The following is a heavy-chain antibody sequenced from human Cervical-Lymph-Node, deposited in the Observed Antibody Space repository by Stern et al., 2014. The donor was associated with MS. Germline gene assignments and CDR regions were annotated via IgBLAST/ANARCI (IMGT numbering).Heavy chain of an antibody. CDR1: GASITSGNW. CDR2: IYHVGRT. CDR3: ARDNRFENFDY. D-gene: IGHD3-3*01. Sequence: QVQLQESGPGLVKPSGTLSLTCAVSGASITSGNWWSWVRQSPGKGLEWIGEIYHVGRTNYNPALKSRVTISVDKSKNQFSLTLPSVTAVDTAIYYCARDNRFENFDYWGQGTLVTVSS. V-gene: IGHV4-4*02. J-gene: IGHJ4*02.